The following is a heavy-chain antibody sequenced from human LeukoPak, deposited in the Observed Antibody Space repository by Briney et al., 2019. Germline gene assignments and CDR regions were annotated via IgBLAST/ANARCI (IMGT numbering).Heavy chain of an antibody. CDR2: ISSSGSTI. V-gene: IGHV3-11*04. J-gene: IGHJ4*02. CDR1: GFTFSDYY. CDR3: ARDGRLGYCSSTSCSRSEYYFDY. Sequence: GGSLRLSCAASGFTFSDYYMSWIRQAPGKGLEWVSYISSSGSTIYYADSVKGRFTISRDNAKNSLYLQMNSLRAEDTAVYYCARDGRLGYCSSTSCSRSEYYFDYWGQGTLVTVSS. D-gene: IGHD2-2*01.